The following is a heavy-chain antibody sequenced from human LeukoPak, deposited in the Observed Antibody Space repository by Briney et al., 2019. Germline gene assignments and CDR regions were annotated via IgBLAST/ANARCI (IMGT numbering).Heavy chain of an antibody. J-gene: IGHJ4*02. V-gene: IGHV3-21*01. CDR1: GFTFSSYS. CDR2: ISSSSSYI. Sequence: GGSLRLSCAASGFTFSSYSMNWVRQAPGKGLEWVSSISSSSSYIYYADSVKGRFTISGDNAKNSLYLQMNSLRAEDTAVYYCARRPYSGNDYFDSWGQGTLVTVSS. D-gene: IGHD5-12*01. CDR3: ARRPYSGNDYFDS.